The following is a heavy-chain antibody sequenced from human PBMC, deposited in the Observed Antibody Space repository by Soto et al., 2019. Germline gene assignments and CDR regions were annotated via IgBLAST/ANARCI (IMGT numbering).Heavy chain of an antibody. V-gene: IGHV3-23*01. CDR2: ISGSGGST. CDR1: GFTFSSYA. D-gene: IGHD5-18*01. Sequence: PGGSLRLSCAASGFTFSSYAMIWVRQAPGKGLEWVSAISGSGGSTYYADSVKGRFTISRDNSKNTLYLQMNSLRAEDTAVYYCAKGYSYGHIFYYYGMDVWVQGTTVTVSS. CDR3: AKGYSYGHIFYYYGMDV. J-gene: IGHJ6*02.